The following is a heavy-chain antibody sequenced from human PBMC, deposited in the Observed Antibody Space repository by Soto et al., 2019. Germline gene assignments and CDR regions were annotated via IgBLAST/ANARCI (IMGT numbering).Heavy chain of an antibody. CDR1: GYTFTRYA. J-gene: IGHJ5*02. V-gene: IGHV1-3*01. CDR3: ARASGSSYWFDP. CDR2: INAGNGNT. Sequence: ASVKGSCKASGYTFTRYAVRWVCQAPGQRLEWMGWINAGNGNTKYSQKFQGRVTMTTDTSTSTAYMELRSLRSDDTAVYYCARASGSSYWFDPWGQGTLVTVSS. D-gene: IGHD1-26*01.